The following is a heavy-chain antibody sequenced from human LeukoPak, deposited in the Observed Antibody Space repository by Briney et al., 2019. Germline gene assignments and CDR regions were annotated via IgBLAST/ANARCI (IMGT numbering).Heavy chain of an antibody. CDR2: IYYSGTT. V-gene: IGHV4-61*01. CDR1: GGSISSGSYY. J-gene: IGHJ2*01. CDR3: ARDRAMIADWYFDL. D-gene: IGHD5-12*01. Sequence: PSQTLSLTCTVSGGSISSGSYYWTWIRQPPGKGLEWIGYIYYSGTTNYNPSLKSRVTISVDTSKSQFSLKLSSVTAADMAVYYCARDRAMIADWYFDLWGRGTLVTVSS.